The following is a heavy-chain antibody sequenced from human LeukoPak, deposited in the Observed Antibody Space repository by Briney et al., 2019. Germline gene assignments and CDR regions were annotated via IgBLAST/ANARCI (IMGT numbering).Heavy chain of an antibody. CDR3: ARSQWLVQQFDY. V-gene: IGHV1-18*01. J-gene: IGHJ4*02. CDR2: ISAYNGNT. D-gene: IGHD6-19*01. Sequence: ASVKVSCKASGYTFTSYGISWVRQAPGQGLEWMGWISAYNGNTNYAQKLQGRVTMATDTSTSTAYMELRSLRSDDTAVYYCARSQWLVQQFDYWGQGTLVTVSS. CDR1: GYTFTSYG.